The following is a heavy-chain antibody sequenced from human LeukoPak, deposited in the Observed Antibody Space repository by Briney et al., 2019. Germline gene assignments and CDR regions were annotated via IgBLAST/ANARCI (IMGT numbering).Heavy chain of an antibody. CDR1: GGSISSYY. CDR3: ARLGYGMDV. CDR2: IYYSGST. J-gene: IGHJ6*02. V-gene: IGHV4-59*08. Sequence: PSETLSLTCTVSGGSISSYYWSWIRQPPGKGLEWIGYIYYSGSTNCNPSLKSRVTISVDTSKNQFSLKLSSVTAADTAVYYCARLGYGMDVWGQGTTVTVSS.